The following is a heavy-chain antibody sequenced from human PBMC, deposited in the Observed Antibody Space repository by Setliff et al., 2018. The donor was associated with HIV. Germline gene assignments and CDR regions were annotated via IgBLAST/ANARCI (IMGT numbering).Heavy chain of an antibody. J-gene: IGHJ4*02. Sequence: SETLSLTCTVSGSSISGYYWSWIRQSPGKGLEWIGYIHTNRGTKTNLSLKTRATVSLDTSKNQFFLRLTSVTATDTAIYYCAGHPREEPERNYKFDSWGQGTLVTVSS. CDR2: IHTNRGT. D-gene: IGHD1-7*01. CDR3: AGHPREEPERNYKFDS. V-gene: IGHV4-4*09. CDR1: GSSISGYY.